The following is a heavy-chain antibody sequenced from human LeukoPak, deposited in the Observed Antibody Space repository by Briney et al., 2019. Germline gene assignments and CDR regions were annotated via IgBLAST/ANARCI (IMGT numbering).Heavy chain of an antibody. Sequence: GGSLRLSCAASGFAFNTYSMNWVRQAPGKGLEWVSYITSTSSTIHHADSVKGRFTISGDNVKNSLSLQMNSLRAEDTAVYYCAKVRAGLSAGYYYYMDVWGKGTTVTVSS. V-gene: IGHV3-48*01. J-gene: IGHJ6*03. D-gene: IGHD3-10*01. CDR2: ITSTSSTI. CDR3: AKVRAGLSAGYYYYMDV. CDR1: GFAFNTYS.